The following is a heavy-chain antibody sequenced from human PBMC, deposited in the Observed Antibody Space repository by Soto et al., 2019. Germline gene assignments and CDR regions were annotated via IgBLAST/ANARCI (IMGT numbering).Heavy chain of an antibody. J-gene: IGHJ5*02. D-gene: IGHD3-3*01. CDR2: IYDSGNT. CDR3: ARELRARFDP. V-gene: IGHV4-30-2*01. Sequence: PSETLSLTCAVSGGSVTSGGFAWSWIRQTPRKGLEWIGYIYDSGNTNYNGSLKSRVTISIDRSKNHVSLRMTSVTAADTAIYSCARELRARFDPWGQGILVTVSS. CDR1: GGSVTSGGFA.